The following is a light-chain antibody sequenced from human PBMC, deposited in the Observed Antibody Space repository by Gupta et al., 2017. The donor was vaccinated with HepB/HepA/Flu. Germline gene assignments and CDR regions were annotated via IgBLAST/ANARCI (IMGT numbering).Light chain of an antibody. CDR2: DAS. V-gene: IGKV1-33*01. CDR1: QDISNY. Sequence: QMCHSPSSLSASVGDRVTITCQASQDISNYLNWYQQKPGKAPKLLIYDASNLETGVPSRFSGSGSGTDFTFTISSLQPEDIATYYCQQYDNLPYTFGQGTKLEIK. J-gene: IGKJ2*01. CDR3: QQYDNLPYT.